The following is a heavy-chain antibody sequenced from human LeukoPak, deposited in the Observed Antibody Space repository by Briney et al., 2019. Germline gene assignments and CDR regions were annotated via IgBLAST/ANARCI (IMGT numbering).Heavy chain of an antibody. V-gene: IGHV3-7*01. J-gene: IGHJ4*02. CDR2: IKQDGSEK. Sequence: GGSLRLSCAASGFTFSDYYMSWIRQAPGKGLEWVANIKQDGSEKYYVESVKGRFTISRDNAKKSLYLQMSSLRAEDTAVYYCTRDSLFIMERLPHDYWGQGTLVTVSS. D-gene: IGHD3-3*01. CDR3: TRDSLFIMERLPHDY. CDR1: GFTFSDYY.